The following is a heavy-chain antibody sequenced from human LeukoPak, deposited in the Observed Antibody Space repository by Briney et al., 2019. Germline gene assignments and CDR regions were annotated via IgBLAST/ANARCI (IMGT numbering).Heavy chain of an antibody. D-gene: IGHD6-13*01. Sequence: GGSLRLSCAASGFTFSSFNINWVRQAPGKGLEWVSSISNSSSYIYYADSVKGRFTISRDNSKNTLYLQMNSLRAEDTAIYYCAKASRDIPAAGPSGYYFDYWGQGTLVTVSS. V-gene: IGHV3-21*04. CDR2: ISNSSSYI. CDR1: GFTFSSFN. J-gene: IGHJ4*02. CDR3: AKASRDIPAAGPSGYYFDY.